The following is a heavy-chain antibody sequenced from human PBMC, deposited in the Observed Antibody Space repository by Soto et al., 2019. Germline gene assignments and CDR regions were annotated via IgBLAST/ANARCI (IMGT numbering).Heavy chain of an antibody. J-gene: IGHJ4*02. CDR2: ISGSGAST. CDR1: GFTFNKYA. Sequence: PGESLKISCVASGFTFNKYALAWVRQAPGKGLEWVSAISGSGASTYDADSAKGRFTISRDNSNNTLYLQMNSLRAEDTAVYYCAKTPGVITVITSFDHWGQGTPVTVSS. V-gene: IGHV3-23*01. CDR3: AKTPGVITVITSFDH. D-gene: IGHD3-16*01.